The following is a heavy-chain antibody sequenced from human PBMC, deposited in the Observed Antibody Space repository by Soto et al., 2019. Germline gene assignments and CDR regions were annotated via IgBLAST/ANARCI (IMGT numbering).Heavy chain of an antibody. J-gene: IGHJ6*02. Sequence: ASVKVSCKASGYTFTSYYMHWVRQAPGQGLEWMGIINPSGGSTSYAQKFQGRVTMTRDTSPSTVYMELSSLRSEDTAVYYCARDSIIAARPSSRWHYYYYGMDVWGQGTTVTVSS. D-gene: IGHD6-6*01. CDR3: ARDSIIAARPSSRWHYYYYGMDV. V-gene: IGHV1-46*01. CDR2: INPSGGST. CDR1: GYTFTSYY.